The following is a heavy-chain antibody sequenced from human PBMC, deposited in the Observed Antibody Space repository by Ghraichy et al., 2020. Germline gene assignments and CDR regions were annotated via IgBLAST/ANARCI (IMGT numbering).Heavy chain of an antibody. D-gene: IGHD6-19*01. J-gene: IGHJ4*02. Sequence: SETLSLTCTVSGGSISSSSYYWGWIRQPPGKGLEWIGSIYYSGSTYYNPSPKSRVTISVDTSKNQFSLKLSSVTAADTAVYYCARLLSSSGWKREGWYFDYWGQGTLVTVSS. CDR2: IYYSGST. V-gene: IGHV4-39*01. CDR1: GGSISSSSYY. CDR3: ARLLSSSGWKREGWYFDY.